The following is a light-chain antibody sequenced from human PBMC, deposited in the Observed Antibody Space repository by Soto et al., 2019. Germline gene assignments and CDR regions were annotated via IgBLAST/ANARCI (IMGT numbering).Light chain of an antibody. Sequence: EIVLTQSPATLSSSPWEKATLSCRASQNVGSRLAWYQHKPGQAPRLLIYYTSNRATGIPARFSGSGSGTDFTLTISSLAPEDFAVYYCQQYNNWPITFGQGTRLEIK. CDR2: YTS. CDR3: QQYNNWPIT. CDR1: QNVGSR. V-gene: IGKV3-11*01. J-gene: IGKJ5*01.